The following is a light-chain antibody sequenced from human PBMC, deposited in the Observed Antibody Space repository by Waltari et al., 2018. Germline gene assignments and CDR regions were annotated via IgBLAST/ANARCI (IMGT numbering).Light chain of an antibody. CDR3: QHYNNYSGT. CDR2: KAS. V-gene: IGKV1-5*03. CDR1: QTVSAW. J-gene: IGKJ1*01. Sequence: DIQMTQSPSTLSASVGDTVTITCRASQTVSAWLAWDQQKPGNAPKLLIYKASKLKSGVPSRFSGSGSGTEFTLTINSLQPDDFATYYCQHYNNYSGTFGQGTRVELK.